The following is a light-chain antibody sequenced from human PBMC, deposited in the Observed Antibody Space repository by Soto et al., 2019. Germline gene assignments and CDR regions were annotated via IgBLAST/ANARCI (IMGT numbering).Light chain of an antibody. Sequence: DIQMTQSPSSLPASVGYRVTITCRASQSISSYLNWYQQRPGKAPKVLIYGASTLQSGVPSRFSGSGSGTEFTLTISSLQPEDFATYYCQQGYSISWTFGQRAKVDI. J-gene: IGKJ1*01. V-gene: IGKV1-39*01. CDR2: GAS. CDR3: QQGYSISWT. CDR1: QSISSY.